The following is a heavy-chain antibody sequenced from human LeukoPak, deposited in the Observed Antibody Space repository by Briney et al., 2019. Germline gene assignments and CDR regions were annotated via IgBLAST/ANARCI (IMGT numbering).Heavy chain of an antibody. CDR1: GGTFSDYA. V-gene: IGHV1-69*04. D-gene: IGHD3-10*01. CDR3: ARSYYGSGSYYYYFDY. Sequence: SVKVSCKPSGGTFSDYAFSWVRQAPGQGLEWVARIIPILGITNSALKFRGRVTITADNSTSTAYMELSSLPSEDTAVYYCARSYYGSGSYYYYFDYWAQGTLGTVSS. CDR2: IIPILGIT. J-gene: IGHJ4*02.